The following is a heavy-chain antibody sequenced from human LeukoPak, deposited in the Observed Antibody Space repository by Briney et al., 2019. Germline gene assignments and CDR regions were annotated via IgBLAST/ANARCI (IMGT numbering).Heavy chain of an antibody. CDR3: AKGSASGYFDYFDY. V-gene: IGHV3-30*18. Sequence: GRSLRLSCAASGFTFSSYGMHWVRQAPGKGLEWVAVISYDGSKKYYADSVKGRFTISRDTSKNTLYLHMNSLRAEDTGVDYCAKGSASGYFDYFDYWGRGTLVTVSS. CDR1: GFTFSSYG. D-gene: IGHD6-13*01. CDR2: ISYDGSKK. J-gene: IGHJ4*02.